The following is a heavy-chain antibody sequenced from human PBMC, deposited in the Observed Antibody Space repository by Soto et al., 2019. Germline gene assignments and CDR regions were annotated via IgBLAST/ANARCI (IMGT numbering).Heavy chain of an antibody. CDR2: INPNSGGT. V-gene: IGHV1-2*02. D-gene: IGHD6-19*01. J-gene: IGHJ4*02. CDR3: ARAEIAVAGTALDY. CDR1: GYTFTGYY. Sequence: WASVKVSCKASGYTFTGYYMHWVRQAPGQGLEWMGWINPNSGGTNYAQKFQGRVTMTRDTSISTAYMELSRLRSDDTAVYYCARAEIAVAGTALDYWGQGTLVTVSS.